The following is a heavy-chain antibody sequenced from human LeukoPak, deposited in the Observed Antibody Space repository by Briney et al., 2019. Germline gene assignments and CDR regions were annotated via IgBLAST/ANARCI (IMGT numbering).Heavy chain of an antibody. CDR3: VRGEMATVVDY. V-gene: IGHV3-53*01. D-gene: IGHD5-24*01. Sequence: GGSLRLSCAASGFTVSSNYMHWVRQAPGRGLEWVSIIYSGGTTYHADSVKGRFTISRDNSKNTVYLQMNSLRAEDTALYYCVRGEMATVVDYWGQGTLVTVSS. CDR2: IYSGGTT. CDR1: GFTVSSNY. J-gene: IGHJ4*02.